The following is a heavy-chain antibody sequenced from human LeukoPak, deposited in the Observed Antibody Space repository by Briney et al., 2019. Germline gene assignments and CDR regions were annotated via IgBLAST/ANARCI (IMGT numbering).Heavy chain of an antibody. CDR1: GFSFSGYW. Sequence: GGSLRLSCAASGFSFSGYWMSWVRQAPGKGLEWVANIKQDGSEKYYVDSVKGRFTISRDNAKNSLYLQMNSLRAEDTAVYYCARENDYTNDYWGQGTLVTVSS. J-gene: IGHJ4*02. CDR2: IKQDGSEK. D-gene: IGHD4-11*01. V-gene: IGHV3-7*01. CDR3: ARENDYTNDY.